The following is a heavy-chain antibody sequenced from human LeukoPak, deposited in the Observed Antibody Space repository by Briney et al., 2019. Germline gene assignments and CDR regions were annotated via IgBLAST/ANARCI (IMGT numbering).Heavy chain of an antibody. CDR3: AKGTSMIVVVITNAFDI. CDR1: GFTFSIYA. V-gene: IGHV3-23*01. J-gene: IGHJ3*02. CDR2: IGGSGGST. Sequence: PGGSLSPSCAPSGFTFSIYAVSWVRPAPGKGLEWVAAIGGSGGSTYYADSVKGRFNISRENSKNTLYVQMNSLRAEDTAVYYCAKGTSMIVVVITNAFDIWGQATMVTVCS. D-gene: IGHD3-22*01.